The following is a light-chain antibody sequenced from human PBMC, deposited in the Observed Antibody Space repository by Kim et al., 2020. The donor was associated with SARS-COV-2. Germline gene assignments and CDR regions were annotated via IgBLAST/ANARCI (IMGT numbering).Light chain of an antibody. J-gene: IGKJ1*01. Sequence: EIELTQSPGTLSLSPGDTATLSCRASQNLRPSTLAWYQQKSGQAPKLLVYGTSGRASGVPVRFRASGSGTEFTLTITRLEPEDFAVYYCQQYTESPWTLGQGTKVEIK. CDR3: QQYTESPWT. CDR2: GTS. CDR1: QNLRPST. V-gene: IGKV3-20*01.